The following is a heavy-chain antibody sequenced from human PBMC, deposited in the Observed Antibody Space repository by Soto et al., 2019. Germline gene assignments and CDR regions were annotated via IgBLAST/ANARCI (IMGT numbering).Heavy chain of an antibody. CDR2: ISYDGSNK. CDR3: AKSGSYYLGSPGVY. V-gene: IGHV3-30-3*02. Sequence: PGGSLRLSCAASGFTFSSYAMHWVRQAPGKGLEWVAVISYDGSNKYYADSVKGRFTISRDNSKNTLYLQMNSLRAEDTAVYYCAKSGSYYLGSPGVYWGQGPLVTVSS. J-gene: IGHJ4*02. CDR1: GFTFSSYA. D-gene: IGHD1-26*01.